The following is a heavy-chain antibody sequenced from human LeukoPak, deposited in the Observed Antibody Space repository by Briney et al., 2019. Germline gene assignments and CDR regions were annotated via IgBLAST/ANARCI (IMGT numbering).Heavy chain of an antibody. CDR1: GYTFTGYY. V-gene: IGHV1-2*02. Sequence: ASVKVSCKASGYTFTGYYMHWVRQAPGQGLEWMGWINPNSGGTNYAQKFQGRVTMTRDTSISTAYMGLSRLRSDDTAVYYCAKVVYSSSWYRYWGQGTLVTVAS. D-gene: IGHD6-13*01. CDR2: INPNSGGT. J-gene: IGHJ4*02. CDR3: AKVVYSSSWYRY.